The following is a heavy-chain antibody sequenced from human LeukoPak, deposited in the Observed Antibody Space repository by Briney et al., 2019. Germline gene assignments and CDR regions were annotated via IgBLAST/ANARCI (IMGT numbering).Heavy chain of an antibody. CDR2: IKQDGSEK. CDR1: GFTFSSYW. CDR3: AAGDYEILTGFPPRDY. Sequence: PGGSLRLSCAASGFTFSSYWMSWVRQAPGKGLEWVASIKQDGSEKYYVDSVKGRFTISRDNAKNSLYLQMNSLRAEDTAVYYCAAGDYEILTGFPPRDYWGQGTLVTVSS. V-gene: IGHV3-7*01. J-gene: IGHJ4*02. D-gene: IGHD3-9*01.